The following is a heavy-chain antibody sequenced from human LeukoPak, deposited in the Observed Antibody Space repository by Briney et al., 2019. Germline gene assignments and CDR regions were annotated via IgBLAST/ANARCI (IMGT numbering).Heavy chain of an antibody. J-gene: IGHJ6*03. D-gene: IGHD3-22*01. Sequence: PGGSLRLSCAASGSTFSDYYMSWIRQAPGKGLEWVSYISSSGSTIYYADSVKGRFTISRDNAKNSLYLQMNSLRAEDTAVYYCARVSSGYNYYYYYYMDVWGKGTTVTISS. CDR2: ISSSGSTI. CDR1: GSTFSDYY. V-gene: IGHV3-11*01. CDR3: ARVSSGYNYYYYYYMDV.